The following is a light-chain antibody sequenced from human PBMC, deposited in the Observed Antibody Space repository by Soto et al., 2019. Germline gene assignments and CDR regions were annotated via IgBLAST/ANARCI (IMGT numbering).Light chain of an antibody. J-gene: IGKJ1*01. CDR3: QQYNNWPWT. Sequence: VMTQSPASLSVSPGERATLSCRASESVSSNLAWYQQKPGQGPRLLIYGASTRATGIPARFSGSGSGTEFILTINSLQSEDFAVYYCQQYNNWPWTFGQGTKVEIK. CDR1: ESVSSN. V-gene: IGKV3-15*01. CDR2: GAS.